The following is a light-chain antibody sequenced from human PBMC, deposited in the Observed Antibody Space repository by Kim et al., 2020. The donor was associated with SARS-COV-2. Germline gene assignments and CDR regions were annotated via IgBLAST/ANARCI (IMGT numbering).Light chain of an antibody. CDR1: KLGDKY. CDR3: QAWDSSTAV. V-gene: IGLV3-1*01. J-gene: IGLJ3*02. Sequence: SVSPGQTASITCSGDKLGDKYACWYQQKPGQSPVLVIYQDSKRPSGIPERFSASNSGNTATLTISGTQAMDEADYFCQAWDSSTAVFGGGTKLTVL. CDR2: QDS.